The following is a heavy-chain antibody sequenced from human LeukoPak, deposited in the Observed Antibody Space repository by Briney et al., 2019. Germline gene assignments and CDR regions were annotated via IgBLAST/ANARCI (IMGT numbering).Heavy chain of an antibody. CDR1: GGSFSGYY. CDR3: ATQPYYYYGMDV. CDR2: INHSGST. Sequence: SETLSLTCAVYGGSFSGYYWSWIRQPPGKGLEWIGEINHSGSTNYNPSLKSRVTISVDTSKNQFPLKLSSVTAADTAVYYCATQPYYYYGMDVWGKGTTVTVSS. D-gene: IGHD1-14*01. J-gene: IGHJ6*04. V-gene: IGHV4-34*01.